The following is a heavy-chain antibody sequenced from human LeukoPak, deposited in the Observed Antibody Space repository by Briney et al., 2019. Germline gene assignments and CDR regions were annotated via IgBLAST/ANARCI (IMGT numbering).Heavy chain of an antibody. J-gene: IGHJ5*02. CDR2: IFYSGST. V-gene: IGHV4-59*01. Sequence: PSETLSLTCTVSGGSISSYYWSWIRQPPGKGLEWIGYIFYSGSTNYNPSLKSRVTISADTSTNQFSLELSSVTAADTAVYYCARWMYYYDDTGFDPWGQGTLVTVSS. CDR3: ARWMYYYDDTGFDP. D-gene: IGHD3-22*01. CDR1: GGSISSYY.